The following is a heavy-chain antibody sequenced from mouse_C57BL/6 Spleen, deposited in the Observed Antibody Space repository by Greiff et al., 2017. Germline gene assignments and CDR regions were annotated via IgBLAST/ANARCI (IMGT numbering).Heavy chain of an antibody. D-gene: IGHD1-1*01. Sequence: EVKLVESGGGLVKPGGSLKLSCAASGFTFSSYTMSWVRQTPEKRLEWVATVSGGGGNTYYPDSVKGRFTISRDNAKNTLYLQMSSLRSEDTALYYCARQRYYGPSFAYWGQGTLVTVSA. J-gene: IGHJ3*01. CDR3: ARQRYYGPSFAY. CDR2: VSGGGGNT. V-gene: IGHV5-9*01. CDR1: GFTFSSYT.